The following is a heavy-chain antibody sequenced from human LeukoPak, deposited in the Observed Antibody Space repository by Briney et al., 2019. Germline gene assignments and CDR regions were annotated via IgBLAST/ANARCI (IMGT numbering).Heavy chain of an antibody. CDR2: ISGSGGST. J-gene: IGHJ6*02. CDR1: GFIFSSYA. CDR3: AKVVRDGYNPTPYGMDV. D-gene: IGHD5-24*01. Sequence: GGSLRLSCAASGFIFSSYAMSWVRQAPVKGLEWVSAISGSGGSTYYADSVKGRFTISRDNSKNTLYLQMNSLRAEDTAVYYCAKVVRDGYNPTPYGMDVWGQGTTVTVSS. V-gene: IGHV3-23*01.